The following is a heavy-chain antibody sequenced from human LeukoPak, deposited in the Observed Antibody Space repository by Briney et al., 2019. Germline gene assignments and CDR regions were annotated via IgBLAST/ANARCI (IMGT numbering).Heavy chain of an antibody. J-gene: IGHJ4*02. D-gene: IGHD3-3*01. V-gene: IGHV1-2*02. CDR2: INPNSGGT. CDR3: ARSITIFGVVIAPDY. CDR1: GGTFSSYA. Sequence: ASVKVSCKASGGTFSSYAISWVRQAPGQGLEWMGWINPNSGGTNYAQKFQGRVTMTRDTSISTAYMELSRLRSDDTAVYYCARSITIFGVVIAPDYWGQGTLVTVSS.